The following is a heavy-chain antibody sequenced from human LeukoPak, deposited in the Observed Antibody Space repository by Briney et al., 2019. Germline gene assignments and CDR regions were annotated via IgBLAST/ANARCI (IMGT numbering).Heavy chain of an antibody. V-gene: IGHV3-15*01. CDR3: ITFSMIVVVITD. CDR1: GFAFSNAW. J-gene: IGHJ4*02. D-gene: IGHD3-22*01. CDR2: IKSKTDGGTT. Sequence: GGSLRLSCAASGFAFSNAWMSWVRQAPGKGLEWVGRIKSKTDGGTTDYAAPVKGRFTISRDDSKNTLYLQMNSLKTEDTAVYYCITFSMIVVVITDWGQGTLVTVSS.